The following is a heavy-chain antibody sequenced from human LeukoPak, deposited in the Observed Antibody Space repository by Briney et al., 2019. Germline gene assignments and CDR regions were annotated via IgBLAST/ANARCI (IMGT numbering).Heavy chain of an antibody. J-gene: IGHJ3*02. CDR3: ARGKYFLAIGPDDAFDI. CDR2: INPSGGST. Sequence: ASVKVSCKASGYTFTSYYIHWVRQAPGQGLEWMGIINPSGGSTSYAQKFQGRVTMTRDTSTSTVYMELSSLRSEDTAVYYCARGKYFLAIGPDDAFDIWGQGTMVSVSS. CDR1: GYTFTSYY. D-gene: IGHD3-9*01. V-gene: IGHV1-46*01.